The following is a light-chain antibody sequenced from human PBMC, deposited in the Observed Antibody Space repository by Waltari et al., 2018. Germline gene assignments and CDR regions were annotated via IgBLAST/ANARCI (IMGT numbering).Light chain of an antibody. V-gene: IGLV2-23*02. CDR1: STDVGDYNY. CDR3: CSYAGRSTWV. CDR2: DVT. J-gene: IGLJ3*02. Sequence: QSALTQPAPVSGSPGQSITISCTGASTDVGDYNYASWYQQIPGKAPKVLIYDVTKRPSGVSNRFSGSKSGNSASLSISGLQAEDEAHYYCCSYAGRSTWVFGGGTKVTVL.